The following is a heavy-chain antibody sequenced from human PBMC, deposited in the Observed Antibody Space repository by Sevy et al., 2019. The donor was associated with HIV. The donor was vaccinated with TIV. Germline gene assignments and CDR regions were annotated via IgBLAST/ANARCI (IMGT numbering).Heavy chain of an antibody. CDR3: ARDCSSTTCLWGLDV. Sequence: GGSLRLSCAASGFTFSNYWMTWVRQAPGKGLEWVANIKRDGSERYYVASVKGRFTISRDNAKNSLYLQMNSLRADDTAGYYCARDCSSTTCLWGLDVWAKGPRSPSP. D-gene: IGHD2-2*01. CDR2: IKRDGSER. V-gene: IGHV3-7*03. J-gene: IGHJ6*02. CDR1: GFTFSNYW.